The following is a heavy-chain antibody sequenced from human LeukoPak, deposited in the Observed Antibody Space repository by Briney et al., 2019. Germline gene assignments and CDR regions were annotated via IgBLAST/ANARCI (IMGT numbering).Heavy chain of an antibody. V-gene: IGHV1-46*01. CDR2: INPSGGST. CDR1: GYTFTNYV. D-gene: IGHD3-22*01. Sequence: ASVKVSCKASGYTFTNYVINWVRQAPGQGLEWMGIINPSGGSTNYAQKFQGRGTMTSDMSTTTVYMELSSLKTEDTAVYYCARAFDSSGPIPSEYDYWGQGTLVTVSS. CDR3: ARAFDSSGPIPSEYDY. J-gene: IGHJ4*02.